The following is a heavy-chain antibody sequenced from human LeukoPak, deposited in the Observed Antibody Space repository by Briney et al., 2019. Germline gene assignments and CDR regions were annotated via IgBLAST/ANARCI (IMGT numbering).Heavy chain of an antibody. Sequence: GGSLRLSCAASGFTFSSYGMHWVRQAPGKGLEWVSAIGGSGGGTYYADSVKGRFTISRDNAKNTLYLQMNSLRAEDTAVYYCARVGSFWSGYYVNWGQGTLVTVSS. J-gene: IGHJ4*02. V-gene: IGHV3-23*01. CDR3: ARVGSFWSGYYVN. CDR2: IGGSGGGT. D-gene: IGHD3-3*01. CDR1: GFTFSSYG.